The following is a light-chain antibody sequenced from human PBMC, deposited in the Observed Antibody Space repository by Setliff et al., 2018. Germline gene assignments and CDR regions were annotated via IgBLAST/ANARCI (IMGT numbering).Light chain of an antibody. CDR1: SSDGGGYDY. Sequence: QSALTQPADVSGSPGQSITISCTGTSSDGGGYDYVSWYQQHPGKAPKLMIYEVSKRPSGVSDRFSGSKSGNTASLTISGLQAEDEADYYCLSYTSKTTHALFGGGTKVTVL. V-gene: IGLV2-14*03. J-gene: IGLJ2*01. CDR2: EVS. CDR3: LSYTSKTTHAL.